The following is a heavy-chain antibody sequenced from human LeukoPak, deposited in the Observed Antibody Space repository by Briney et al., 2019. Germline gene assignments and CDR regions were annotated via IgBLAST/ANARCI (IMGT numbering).Heavy chain of an antibody. V-gene: IGHV1-69*05. D-gene: IGHD1-1*01. Sequence: GASVKVSCKASGGTFSSYAISWVRQAPGQGLEWMGGIIPIFGTANYAQKFQGRVTITTDESTSTAYMELSSLRSEHTAVYYCASQDTHTPTTEWERRTSDYWGQGTLVTVSS. CDR3: ASQDTHTPTTEWERRTSDY. CDR2: IIPIFGTA. J-gene: IGHJ4*02. CDR1: GGTFSSYA.